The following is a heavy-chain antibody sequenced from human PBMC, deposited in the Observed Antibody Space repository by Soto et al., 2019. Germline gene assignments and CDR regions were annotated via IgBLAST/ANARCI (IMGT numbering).Heavy chain of an antibody. V-gene: IGHV1-18*01. J-gene: IGHJ4*02. CDR1: GYTFTSYG. D-gene: IGHD5-12*01. CDR2: ISAYNGNT. CDR3: ARGCVSEHMVATCPLDY. Sequence: QVQLVQSGAEVKKPGASVKVSCKASGYTFTSYGISWVRQAPGQGLEWMGWISAYNGNTNYAQKLQGRVTMTTDTATSTANLEQRSLRSDDTAVYYCARGCVSEHMVATCPLDYWGQGTLVTVSS.